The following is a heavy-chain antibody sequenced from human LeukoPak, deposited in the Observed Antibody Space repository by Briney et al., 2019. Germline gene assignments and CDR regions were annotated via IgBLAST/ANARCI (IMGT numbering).Heavy chain of an antibody. CDR3: ARGPGITMVHYYYYGMDV. D-gene: IGHD3-10*01. CDR1: GYTFTGYY. CDR2: INPNSGGT. V-gene: IGHV1-2*04. J-gene: IGHJ6*02. Sequence: ASVKVSCKASGYTFTGYYMHWVRQAPGQGLEWMGWINPNSGGTNYAQKFQGWVTMTRDTSISTAYMELSRLRSEDTAVYYCARGPGITMVHYYYYGMDVWGQGTTVTVSS.